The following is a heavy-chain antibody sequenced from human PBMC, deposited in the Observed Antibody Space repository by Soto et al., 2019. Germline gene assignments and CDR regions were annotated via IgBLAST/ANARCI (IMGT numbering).Heavy chain of an antibody. D-gene: IGHD3-10*01. J-gene: IGHJ5*02. CDR3: SRREAYGSGSYSRFHP. Sequence: QVKLQESGPGVVKPSESLSLTCIVSGGSISTGGFYWSWIRQFPGKGLEWIGQIYYSGSTFYNPSLQSGVIISFELSESQFSLHLSSVTAADTAVYYFSRREAYGSGSYSRFHPWGQEPWSPSLQ. V-gene: IGHV4-31*03. CDR1: GGSISTGGFY. CDR2: IYYSGST.